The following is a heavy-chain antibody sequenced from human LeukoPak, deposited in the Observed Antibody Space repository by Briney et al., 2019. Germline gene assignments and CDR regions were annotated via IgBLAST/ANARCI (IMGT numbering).Heavy chain of an antibody. Sequence: PGGSLRLSCSASGFTFSSYPMHWVRQAPGKGLEYVSAISSSGGSTYYADSVKGRFTISRDNSKNTLYLQMSSLRPEDTAVYYCVKVDGDYAVGYWGQGTLVTVSS. V-gene: IGHV3-64D*09. D-gene: IGHD4-17*01. CDR1: GFTFSSYP. J-gene: IGHJ4*02. CDR3: VKVDGDYAVGY. CDR2: ISSSGGST.